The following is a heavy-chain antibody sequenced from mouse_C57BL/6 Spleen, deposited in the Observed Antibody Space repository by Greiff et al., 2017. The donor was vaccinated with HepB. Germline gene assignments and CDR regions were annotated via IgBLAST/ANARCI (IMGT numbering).Heavy chain of an antibody. V-gene: IGHV1-80*01. D-gene: IGHD1-1*01. Sequence: QVQLQQSGAELVKPGASVKISCKASGYAFSSYWMNWVKQRPGKGLEWIGQIYPGDGDTNYNGKFKGKATLTADKSSSTAYMQLSSLTSEDSAVYFCARFITTVVAAYYAMDYWGQGTSVTVSS. CDR1: GYAFSSYW. J-gene: IGHJ4*01. CDR3: ARFITTVVAAYYAMDY. CDR2: IYPGDGDT.